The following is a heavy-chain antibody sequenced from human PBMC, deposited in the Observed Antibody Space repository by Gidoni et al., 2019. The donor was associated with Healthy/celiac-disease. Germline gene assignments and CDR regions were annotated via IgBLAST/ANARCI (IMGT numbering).Heavy chain of an antibody. Sequence: QLQLQESGPGLVKPSETLSLTCTVSGVSISSSSYYWGWIRQPPGKGLEWIGSIYYSGSTYYNPSLKSRVTISVDTSKNQFSLKLSSVTAADTAVYYCASYDSSDYDAFDIWGQGTMVTVSS. CDR3: ASYDSSDYDAFDI. J-gene: IGHJ3*02. D-gene: IGHD3-22*01. V-gene: IGHV4-39*01. CDR2: IYYSGST. CDR1: GVSISSSSYY.